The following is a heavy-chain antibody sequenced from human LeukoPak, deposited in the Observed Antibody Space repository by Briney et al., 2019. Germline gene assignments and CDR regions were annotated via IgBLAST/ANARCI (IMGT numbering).Heavy chain of an antibody. CDR3: ARELKVVVVPAASPGY. CDR2: INPNSGGT. Sequence: GASVKVSCKASGYTFTGYYMHWVRQAPGQGLEWMGWINPNSGGTNYAQKFQGRVTMTRDTSISTAYMELSRLRSDDTAVYYCARELKVVVVPAASPGYWGQGTLVTVSS. V-gene: IGHV1-2*02. D-gene: IGHD2-2*01. CDR1: GYTFTGYY. J-gene: IGHJ4*02.